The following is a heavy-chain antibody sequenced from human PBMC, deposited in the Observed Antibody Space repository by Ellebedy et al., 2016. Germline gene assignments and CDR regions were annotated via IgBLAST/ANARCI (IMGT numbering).Heavy chain of an antibody. CDR3: ASWVGTSWGRPYYFDY. D-gene: IGHD2-2*01. Sequence: GSLRLSXTVSGGSISSSSYYWGWIRQPPGKGLEWIGSIYYSGSTYYNPSLKSRVTISVDTSKNQFSLKLSSVTAADTAVYYCASWVGTSWGRPYYFDYWGQGTLVTVSS. V-gene: IGHV4-39*07. CDR2: IYYSGST. J-gene: IGHJ4*02. CDR1: GGSISSSSYY.